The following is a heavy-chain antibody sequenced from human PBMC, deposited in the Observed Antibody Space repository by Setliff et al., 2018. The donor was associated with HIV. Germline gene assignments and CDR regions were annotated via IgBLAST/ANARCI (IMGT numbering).Heavy chain of an antibody. Sequence: LRLSCAASGFTFDDYTMHWVRQAPGKGLEWVSIISWDGGNTYYADSVKGRFTISRDNSKNSLYLQMNSLRTEDTALYYCARVEQTYTYFDYWGQGTLVTVSS. CDR2: ISWDGGNT. CDR3: ARVEQTYTYFDY. CDR1: GFTFDDYT. D-gene: IGHD5-18*01. V-gene: IGHV3-43*01. J-gene: IGHJ4*02.